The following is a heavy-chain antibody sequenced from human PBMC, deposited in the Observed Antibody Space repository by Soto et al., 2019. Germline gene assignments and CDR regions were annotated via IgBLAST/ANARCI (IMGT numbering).Heavy chain of an antibody. CDR1: GYTFTGYY. J-gene: IGHJ6*02. CDR3: ARAGYSGKDYYGMDV. CDR2: INPNSGGT. V-gene: IGHV1-2*04. Sequence: ASVKVSCKASGYTFTGYYMHWVRQAPGQGLEWMGWINPNSGGTNYAQKFQGWVTMTRDTSISTAYMELSRLRSDDTAVYYCARAGYSGKDYYGMDVWGQGTTVTVSS. D-gene: IGHD5-12*01.